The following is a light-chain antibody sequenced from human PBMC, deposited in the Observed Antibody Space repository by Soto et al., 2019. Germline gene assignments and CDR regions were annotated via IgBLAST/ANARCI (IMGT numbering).Light chain of an antibody. CDR1: QSVSIN. CDR3: QQYNNWPRT. Sequence: EIVMTQAPATLSVSPGERATLSCRASQSVSINLAWYQQKPCQAPRLLIYGASSRATGIPARFSGSGSGTEFTFTISSLQSEDSAVYFCQQYNNWPRTFGQGTKVDIK. J-gene: IGKJ1*01. CDR2: GAS. V-gene: IGKV3-15*01.